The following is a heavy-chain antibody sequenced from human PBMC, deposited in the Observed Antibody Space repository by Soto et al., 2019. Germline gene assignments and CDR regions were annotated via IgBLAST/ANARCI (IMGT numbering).Heavy chain of an antibody. CDR2: NFHTGGK. CDR3: ARAVYCTTANCWDDFHYYNIDV. CDR1: GDSINNTYW. V-gene: IGHV4-4*02. D-gene: IGHD2-2*01. Sequence: QVQLQESGPGLVEPSGTLSLTCFVSGDSINNTYWWSWVRQAPGKGLERIGENFHTGGKRYMPLLRGRITLSVDTSKNQFALKLTSVTAADTAVYYCARAVYCTTANCWDDFHYYNIDVWGQGTAVTVSS. J-gene: IGHJ6*02.